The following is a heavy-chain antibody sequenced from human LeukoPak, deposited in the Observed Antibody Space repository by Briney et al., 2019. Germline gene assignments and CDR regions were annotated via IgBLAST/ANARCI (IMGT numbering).Heavy chain of an antibody. V-gene: IGHV1-18*01. CDR1: GYTFTSYG. D-gene: IGHD6-19*01. J-gene: IGHJ5*02. Sequence: GASVKVSCKASGYTFTSYGISWARQAPGQGLEWMGWISAYNGNTNYAQKLQGRVTMTTDTSTSTAYMELRSLRSDDTAVYYCARVVGYSSGWYDAGTHHRHNWFDPWGQGTLVTVSS. CDR2: ISAYNGNT. CDR3: ARVVGYSSGWYDAGTHHRHNWFDP.